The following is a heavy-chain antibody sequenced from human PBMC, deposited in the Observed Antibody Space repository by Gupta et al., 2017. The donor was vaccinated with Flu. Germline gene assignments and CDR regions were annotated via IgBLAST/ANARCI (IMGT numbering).Heavy chain of an antibody. Sequence: EVQLLESGGGLVQPGGSLRLSCAASGVTFSSYAMSWARQAPGKGLEWVSAISGSGGSTYYADSVKGRFTISRDNSKNTLYLQMNSLRAEDTAVYYCAKDMKAVTPNFDYWGQGTLVTVSS. V-gene: IGHV3-23*01. CDR2: ISGSGGST. J-gene: IGHJ4*02. CDR1: GVTFSSYA. D-gene: IGHD4-17*01. CDR3: AKDMKAVTPNFDY.